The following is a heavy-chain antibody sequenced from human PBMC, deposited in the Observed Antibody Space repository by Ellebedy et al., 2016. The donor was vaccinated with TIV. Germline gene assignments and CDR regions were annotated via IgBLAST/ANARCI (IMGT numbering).Heavy chain of an antibody. CDR1: GFTFSNAW. CDR3: TTVYRYNYDSV. D-gene: IGHD5-18*01. Sequence: GGSLRLSCAASGFTFSNAWMNWVRQAPGKGLEWVGCIKSKTDGGAAEYAAPVKGRFTISRDDSKNTLYLQMNSLKTEDTAVYFCTTVYRYNYDSVWGQGTLVTVSS. CDR2: IKSKTDGGAA. J-gene: IGHJ4*02. V-gene: IGHV3-15*01.